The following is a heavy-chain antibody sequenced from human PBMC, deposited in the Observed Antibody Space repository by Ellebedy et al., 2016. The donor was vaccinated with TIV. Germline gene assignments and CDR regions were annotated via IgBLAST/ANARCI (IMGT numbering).Heavy chain of an antibody. CDR3: AAAYCGGDCYGTYYYYYGMDV. J-gene: IGHJ6*02. Sequence: ASVKVSXXASGYIFSGHFVHWMRQAPGQGLEWLGWINPNSGETSSAQRFQGRVTLTRDTSISTAYMELRSLGSDDTAVYYCAAAYCGGDCYGTYYYYYGMDVWGHGTTVTVSS. CDR2: INPNSGET. CDR1: GYIFSGHF. D-gene: IGHD2-21*02. V-gene: IGHV1-2*02.